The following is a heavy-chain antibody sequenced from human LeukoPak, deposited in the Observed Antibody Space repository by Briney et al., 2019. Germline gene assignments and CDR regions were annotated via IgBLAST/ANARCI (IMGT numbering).Heavy chain of an antibody. CDR2: INQDGSEK. D-gene: IGHD3-3*01. CDR1: GFTFSIYW. V-gene: IGHV3-7*03. Sequence: GGSLRLSCAASGFTFSIYWMSWVRQAPGKGLEWVANINQDGSEKYYVDSVKGRFTISRGNTKNSLYLQMNSLRAEDTAVFYCARDQYDTWSRRGNFDSWGQGTLVIVSS. J-gene: IGHJ4*02. CDR3: ARDQYDTWSRRGNFDS.